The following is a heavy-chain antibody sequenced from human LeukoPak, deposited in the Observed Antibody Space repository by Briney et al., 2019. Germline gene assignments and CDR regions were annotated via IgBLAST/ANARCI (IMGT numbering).Heavy chain of an antibody. J-gene: IGHJ4*02. V-gene: IGHV1-2*02. CDR2: ITPNSGGT. D-gene: IGHD2-15*01. Sequence: DSVKVSCKASGYTFTTYNIHWVRQAPGQGLEWMGWITPNSGGTNYAQKFQGRVTMTRDTSISTAYMELSRLRSDDTAAYSCARGRGGGYFDFWGQETLVTVSS. CDR3: ARGRGGGYFDF. CDR1: GYTFTTYN.